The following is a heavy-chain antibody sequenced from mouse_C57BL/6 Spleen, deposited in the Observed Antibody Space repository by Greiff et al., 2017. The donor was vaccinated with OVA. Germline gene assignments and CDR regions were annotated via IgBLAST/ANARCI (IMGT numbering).Heavy chain of an antibody. CDR2: FHHYTDDT. CDR3: ARGDFDD. V-gene: IGHV1-47*01. J-gene: IGHJ1*03. Sequence: QVQLQQSGAELVKPGASVKMSCKASGYTFTTYPIGWMRQNHGKSLEWIGNFHHYTDDTTYNEKFKGKATLTVENASSTVYLELSRLTSDDTAIYYCARGDFDDWGKGTTLTVSS. CDR1: GYTFTTYP.